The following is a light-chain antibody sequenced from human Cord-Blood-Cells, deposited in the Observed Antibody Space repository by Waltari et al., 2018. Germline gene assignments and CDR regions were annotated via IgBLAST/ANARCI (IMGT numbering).Light chain of an antibody. CDR3: QHET. Sequence: EIVLTQSPGTLSLSPGERATLSCRASQSVSSSYLAWYQQKPGQAPRLLIYGASSRATGITDRFSGSGSGTDFTLTISRLEPEDFAVYYCQHETFGQGTKVEIK. V-gene: IGKV3-20*01. CDR1: QSVSSSY. CDR2: GAS. J-gene: IGKJ1*01.